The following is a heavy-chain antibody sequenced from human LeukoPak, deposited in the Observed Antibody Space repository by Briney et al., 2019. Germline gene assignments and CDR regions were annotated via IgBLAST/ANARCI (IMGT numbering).Heavy chain of an antibody. D-gene: IGHD6-13*01. CDR1: GFTFSSYS. V-gene: IGHV3-21*01. CDR3: AKGHSNWYFFDY. Sequence: GSLRLSCAASGFTFSSYSMNWVRQAPGKGLEWVSSISSSSSYIYYADSVKGRFTISRDNSKNTLYLQMNSLRTEDTAVFYCAKGHSNWYFFDYWGQGTLVTVSS. J-gene: IGHJ4*02. CDR2: ISSSSSYI.